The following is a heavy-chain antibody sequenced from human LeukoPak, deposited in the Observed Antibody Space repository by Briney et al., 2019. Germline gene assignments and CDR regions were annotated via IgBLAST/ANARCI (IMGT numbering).Heavy chain of an antibody. CDR3: AREGGAYSGSYYYHY. J-gene: IGHJ4*02. CDR2: INPSGGRT. CDR1: GYTFTSYY. V-gene: IGHV1-46*01. D-gene: IGHD1-26*01. Sequence: ASVKVSCKASGYTFTSYYMHWVRQAPGQGLEWMGIINPSGGRTSYAQKFQGRVTMTRDMSTSTAYMELSSLRSEDTAVYYCAREGGAYSGSYYYHYWGQGTLVTVSS.